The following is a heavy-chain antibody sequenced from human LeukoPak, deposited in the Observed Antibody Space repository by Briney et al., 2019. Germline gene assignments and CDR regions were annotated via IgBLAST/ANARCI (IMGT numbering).Heavy chain of an antibody. CDR1: GVSISSSSYY. J-gene: IGHJ5*02. CDR2: IYYSGST. CDR3: ARQAGWDYYDSSGYRYWFDP. D-gene: IGHD3-22*01. Sequence: SETLSLTCTVSGVSISSSSYYWGWIRQPPGKGLEWIGSIYYSGSTYYNPYLKSRFTISVDTSKNQFSLKLSSVTAADTAVYYCARQAGWDYYDSSGYRYWFDPWGQGTLVTVSS. V-gene: IGHV4-39*01.